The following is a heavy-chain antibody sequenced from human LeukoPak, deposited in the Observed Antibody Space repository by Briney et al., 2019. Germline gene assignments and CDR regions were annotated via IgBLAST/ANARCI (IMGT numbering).Heavy chain of an antibody. Sequence: GESLKISCKGSGYSFTSYWIGWVRQMPGKGLEWMGIIYPGDSDTRYSPSFQGQVTISADKSISTAYLQWSSLKALDTAMYYCARRENNDFWSGYPDYWGQGTLVTVSS. CDR1: GYSFTSYW. CDR3: ARRENNDFWSGYPDY. D-gene: IGHD3-3*01. J-gene: IGHJ4*02. CDR2: IYPGDSDT. V-gene: IGHV5-51*01.